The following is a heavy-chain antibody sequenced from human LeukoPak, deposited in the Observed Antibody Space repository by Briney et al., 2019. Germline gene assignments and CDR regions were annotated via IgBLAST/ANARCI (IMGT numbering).Heavy chain of an antibody. D-gene: IGHD4-11*01. Sequence: PGGFLRLSCAASGFTFSSFWMIWVRQAPGKGLEWVANIKEDGSVKNYVDSVKGRFTISRDNAKNSLFLQMNSLRAEDTAVYYCARERYGNYNWGQGTLVTVSS. CDR2: IKEDGSVK. CDR3: ARERYGNYN. CDR1: GFTFSSFW. J-gene: IGHJ4*02. V-gene: IGHV3-7*03.